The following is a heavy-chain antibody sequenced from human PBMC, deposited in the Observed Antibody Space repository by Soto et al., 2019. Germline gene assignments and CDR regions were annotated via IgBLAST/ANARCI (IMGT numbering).Heavy chain of an antibody. V-gene: IGHV3-23*01. CDR1: GFTFSSYA. CDR2: ISGSGGST. CDR3: AKDLVNYDFWSGLRYYYYYYYMDV. D-gene: IGHD3-3*01. J-gene: IGHJ6*03. Sequence: GGSLRLSCAASGFTFSSYAMSWVRQAPGKGLEWVSAISGSGGSTYYADSVKGRFTISRDNSKNTLYLQMNSLRAEDTAVYYCAKDLVNYDFWSGLRYYYYYYYMDVWGKGTTVTVSS.